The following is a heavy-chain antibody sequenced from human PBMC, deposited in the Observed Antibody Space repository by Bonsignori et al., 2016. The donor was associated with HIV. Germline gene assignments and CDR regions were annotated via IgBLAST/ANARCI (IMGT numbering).Heavy chain of an antibody. CDR3: VRRRSNGWYPID. V-gene: IGHV2-5*02. D-gene: IGHD6-19*01. Sequence: SGPTLVKPTQTLTLTCTFSGFSLSTSGVGVGWIRQPPAKALEWLAVIYWDDDKLYSPSLNSRLTIIKDTSKNQVVLTMTNMDPVDTATYYCVRRRSNGWYPIDWGQGTLVTVSS. CDR2: IYWDDDK. CDR1: GFSLSTSGVG. J-gene: IGHJ4*02.